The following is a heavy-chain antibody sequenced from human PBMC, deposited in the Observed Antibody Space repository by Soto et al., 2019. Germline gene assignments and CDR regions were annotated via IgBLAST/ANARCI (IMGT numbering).Heavy chain of an antibody. CDR1: GFNFSSYT. D-gene: IGHD3-3*02. CDR2: ITSSGSYV. Sequence: GGSLRLSCAASGFNFSSYTMNWVRQAPGKGLEWVASITSSGSYVYYADSVKGRFSASRDNAKNSLSLQMDSLRPDDTAIYFCVKDEGIEAMDVWGQGTTVTVSS. J-gene: IGHJ6*02. CDR3: VKDEGIEAMDV. V-gene: IGHV3-21*01.